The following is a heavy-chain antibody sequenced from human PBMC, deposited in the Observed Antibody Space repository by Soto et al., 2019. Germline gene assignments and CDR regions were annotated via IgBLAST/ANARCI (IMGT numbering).Heavy chain of an antibody. CDR2: INHSGST. D-gene: IGHD6-19*01. V-gene: IGHV4-34*01. CDR3: ARGQITEQWLVPLLYYFDY. CDR1: GGSFSGYY. J-gene: IGHJ4*02. Sequence: SETLSLTCAVYGGSFSGYYWSWIRQPPGKGLEWIGEINHSGSTNYNPSLKSRVTISVDTSKNQFSLKLSSVTAADTAVYYCARGQITEQWLVPLLYYFDYWGQGTLVTVSS.